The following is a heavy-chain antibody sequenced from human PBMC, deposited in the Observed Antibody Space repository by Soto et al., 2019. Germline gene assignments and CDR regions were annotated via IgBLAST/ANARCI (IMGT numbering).Heavy chain of an antibody. V-gene: IGHV3-23*01. J-gene: IGHJ4*02. CDR3: AKPRDILTG. CDR1: GFTFRSYA. CDR2: ISGSGGST. D-gene: IGHD3-9*01. Sequence: SLRLSCAASGFTFRSYAMSWVRQAPGKGLEWVSGISGSGGSTSYADSVKGRFTISRDNSKNTLYLQMNSLRAEDTAVYYCAKPRDILTGWGQGTLVTVSS.